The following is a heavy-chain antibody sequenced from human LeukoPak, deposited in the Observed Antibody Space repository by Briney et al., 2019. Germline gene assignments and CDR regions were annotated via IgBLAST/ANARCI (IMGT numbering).Heavy chain of an antibody. Sequence: SETLSLTCTVSGGSISSYYWSWIRQPPGKGLEWIGYIYYIGRTNYNPSLKSRVTISVDTSKNQFSLMLTSVTAAATAVYYCARHVDTAVVLYFDYWGHGALVTVSS. CDR2: IYYIGRT. CDR1: GGSISSYY. J-gene: IGHJ4*01. V-gene: IGHV4-59*01. D-gene: IGHD5-18*01. CDR3: ARHVDTAVVLYFDY.